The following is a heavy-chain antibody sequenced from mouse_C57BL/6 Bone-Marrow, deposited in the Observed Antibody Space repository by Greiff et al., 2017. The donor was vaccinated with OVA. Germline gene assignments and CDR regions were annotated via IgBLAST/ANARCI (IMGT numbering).Heavy chain of an antibody. CDR2: IDPENGDT. CDR3: TTYRY. CDR1: GFNIKDDY. Sequence: EVKLQESGAELVRPGASVKLSCTASGFNIKDDYMHWVKERPEQGLEWIGWIDPENGDTEYASKFQGKATITADTSSKTVYLHLSSLTSEDTAVYYCTTYRYWGQGTTLTGSS. J-gene: IGHJ2*01. V-gene: IGHV14-4*01.